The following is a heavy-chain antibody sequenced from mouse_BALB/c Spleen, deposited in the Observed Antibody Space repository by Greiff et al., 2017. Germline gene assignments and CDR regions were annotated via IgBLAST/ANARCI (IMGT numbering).Heavy chain of an antibody. J-gene: IGHJ2*01. CDR2: ISSGGSYT. CDR3: ATEGAGDY. V-gene: IGHV5-6*01. Sequence: EVKLMESGGDLVKPGGSLKLSCAASGFTFSSYGMSWVRQTPDKRLEWVATISSGGSYTYYPDSVKGRFTISRDNAKNTLYLQMSSLKSEDTAMYYCATEGAGDYWGQGTTLTVSS. CDR1: GFTFSSYG.